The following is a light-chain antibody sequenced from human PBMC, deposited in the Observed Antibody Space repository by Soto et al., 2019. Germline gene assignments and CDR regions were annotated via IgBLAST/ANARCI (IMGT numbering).Light chain of an antibody. CDR3: SSYTSSSTV. V-gene: IGLV2-14*01. CDR1: SSDVGGYNY. CDR2: EVS. J-gene: IGLJ1*01. Sequence: ALTQPASVSGSPGQSITISCTGTSSDVGGYNYVSWYQQHPGKAPKLMIYEVSNQPSGVSNRFSGSKSGNTASLTISGLQAEDEADYYCSSYTSSSTVFGTGTKVTVL.